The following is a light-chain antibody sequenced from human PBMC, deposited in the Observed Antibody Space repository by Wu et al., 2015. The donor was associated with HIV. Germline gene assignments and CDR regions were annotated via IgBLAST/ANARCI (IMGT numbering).Light chain of an antibody. Sequence: AIQLTQSPSSLSASVGDRVIITCRASQGISSALAWYQQKPRKAPRLLIFGASSLQSGVPSRFSGSGSGTDFTLTISSLQPEDFATYYCQHFNNYPVFGPGTKVDIK. V-gene: IGKV1D-13*01. J-gene: IGKJ3*01. CDR1: QGISSA. CDR2: GAS. CDR3: QHFNNYPV.